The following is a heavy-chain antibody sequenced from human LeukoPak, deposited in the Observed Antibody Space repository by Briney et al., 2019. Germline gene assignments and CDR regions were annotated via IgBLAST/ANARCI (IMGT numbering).Heavy chain of an antibody. CDR3: ARDLPLLYSSWSSGIDV. CDR1: GGTFSSYA. V-gene: IGHV1-69*04. J-gene: IGHJ6*01. Sequence: GSSVTVSCRASGGTFSSYAISWVRQAPGQGLEWMGRIIPILGIANYAQKFQGRVTITADKSTSTAYMELSSLRSEDTAVYYCARDLPLLYSSWSSGIDVWGQGTTVTVSS. CDR2: IIPILGIA. D-gene: IGHD6-6*01.